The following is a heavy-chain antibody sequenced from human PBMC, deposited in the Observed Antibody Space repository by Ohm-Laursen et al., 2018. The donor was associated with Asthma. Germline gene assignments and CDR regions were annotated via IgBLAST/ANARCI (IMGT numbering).Heavy chain of an antibody. V-gene: IGHV3-48*02. J-gene: IGHJ4*02. CDR1: GFTFSSYA. D-gene: IGHD6-13*01. Sequence: GSLRLSCAASGFTFSSYAMNWVRQAPGKGLDWVSYINGDNKSIHYGDSVRGRFTISRDNAKNSLYLQMNNLRDEDTAVYYCARADSSNWDFDYWGPGTQVTVSS. CDR3: ARADSSNWDFDY. CDR2: INGDNKSI.